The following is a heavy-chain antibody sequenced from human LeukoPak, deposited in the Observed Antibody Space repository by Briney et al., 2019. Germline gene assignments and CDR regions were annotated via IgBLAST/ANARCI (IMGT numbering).Heavy chain of an antibody. CDR1: GGSISSGGYS. D-gene: IGHD3/OR15-3a*01. Sequence: KSSETLSLTCAVSGGSISSGGYSWSWIRQPPGKGLEWIGYIYHSGSTYYNPSLKSRVTISVDRSKNQFSLKLSSVTAADTAVYYCARVGGGLDLFDYWGQGTLVTVSS. CDR2: IYHSGST. J-gene: IGHJ4*02. CDR3: ARVGGGLDLFDY. V-gene: IGHV4-30-2*01.